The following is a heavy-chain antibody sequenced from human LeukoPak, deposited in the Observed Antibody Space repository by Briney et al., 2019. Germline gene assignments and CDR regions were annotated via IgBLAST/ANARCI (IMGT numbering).Heavy chain of an antibody. CDR1: GYTFISYY. D-gene: IGHD6-6*01. Sequence: GASVKVSCKASGYTFISYYMHWVRQAPGQGLEWMGIINPSGGSTSYAQKFQGRVTMTRDMSTSTVYMELSSLRSEDTAVYYCASSQLGQEYYYYMDVWGTGTTVTVSS. J-gene: IGHJ6*03. CDR3: ASSQLGQEYYYYMDV. CDR2: INPSGGST. V-gene: IGHV1-46*01.